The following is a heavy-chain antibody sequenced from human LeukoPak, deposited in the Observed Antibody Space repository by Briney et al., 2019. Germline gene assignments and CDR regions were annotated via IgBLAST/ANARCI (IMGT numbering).Heavy chain of an antibody. CDR1: GFTFSSYA. CDR2: ISGSYGST. Sequence: PGGSLRLSCAASGFTFSSYAMSWVRQAPGKGLEWVSAISGSYGSTYYADSVKGRFTISRGKSKNTLYLQMNSLRAEDTAVYYCASNYYDYVWGTYRQAYWGQGTLVTVSS. J-gene: IGHJ4*02. D-gene: IGHD3-16*02. CDR3: ASNYYDYVWGTYRQAY. V-gene: IGHV3-23*01.